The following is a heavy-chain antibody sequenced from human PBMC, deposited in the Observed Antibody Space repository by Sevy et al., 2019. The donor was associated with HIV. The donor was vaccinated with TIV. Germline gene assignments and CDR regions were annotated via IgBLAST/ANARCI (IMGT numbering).Heavy chain of an antibody. D-gene: IGHD3-22*01. CDR1: GFSFSSYP. Sequence: GGSLRLSCAASGFSFSSYPMNWVRQAPGKGLEWVSSISGGSNYIYYADSLRGRFTISRDNSKNTLYLQMNSLRAGDSAVYYCAKDAYYYNSSGYSLSQWYYGMDVWGQGTTVTVSS. CDR2: ISGGSNYI. V-gene: IGHV3-21*04. CDR3: AKDAYYYNSSGYSLSQWYYGMDV. J-gene: IGHJ6*02.